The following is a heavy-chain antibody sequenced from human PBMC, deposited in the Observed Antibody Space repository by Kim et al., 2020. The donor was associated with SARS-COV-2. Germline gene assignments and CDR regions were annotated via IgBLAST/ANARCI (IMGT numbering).Heavy chain of an antibody. CDR1: GFTFSSYG. Sequence: GGSLRLSCAASGFTFSSYGMHWVRQAPGKGLEWVAVISYDGSNKYYADSVKGRFTISRDNSKNTLYLQMNSLRAEDTAVYYCANLPRPRSYYYYGMDVWGQGTTVTVSS. V-gene: IGHV3-30*18. CDR2: ISYDGSNK. CDR3: ANLPRPRSYYYYGMDV. J-gene: IGHJ6*02.